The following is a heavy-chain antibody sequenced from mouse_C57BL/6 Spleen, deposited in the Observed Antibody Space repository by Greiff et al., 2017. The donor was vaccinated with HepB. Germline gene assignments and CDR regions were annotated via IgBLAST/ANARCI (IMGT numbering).Heavy chain of an antibody. CDR1: GYAFSSSW. Sequence: LQESGPELVKPGASVKISCKASGYAFSSSWMNWVKQRPGKGLEWIGRIYPGDGDTNYNGKFKGKATLTADKSSSTAYMQLSSLTSEDSAVYFCALDSSGPAWFAYWGQGTLVTVSA. CDR2: IYPGDGDT. J-gene: IGHJ3*01. D-gene: IGHD3-2*02. CDR3: ALDSSGPAWFAY. V-gene: IGHV1-82*01.